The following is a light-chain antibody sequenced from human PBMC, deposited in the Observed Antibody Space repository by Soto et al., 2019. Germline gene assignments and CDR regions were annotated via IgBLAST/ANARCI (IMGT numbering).Light chain of an antibody. J-gene: IGKJ2*01. CDR1: QSVSSNY. Sequence: EVVLTQSPGTLSLSPGERATLSCRASQSVSSNYLAWYQQKPGQAPRLLIYGASSRASGIPDRFRGSGSGTDFTLKISSLEPEDFAMYSCQRYGSSPPDAFGQGTKLEIK. CDR2: GAS. CDR3: QRYGSSPPDA. V-gene: IGKV3-20*01.